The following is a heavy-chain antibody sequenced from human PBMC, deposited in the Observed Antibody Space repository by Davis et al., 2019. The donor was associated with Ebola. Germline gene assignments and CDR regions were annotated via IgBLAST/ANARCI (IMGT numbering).Heavy chain of an antibody. J-gene: IGHJ6*02. CDR2: INHSGST. V-gene: IGHV4-34*01. D-gene: IGHD2-2*01. CDR1: GGSFSGYY. Sequence: MPSETLSLTCAVYGGSFSGYYWSWIRQPPGKGLEWLGEINHSGSTNYNPSLKSRLTISVDTSKNQFSLKLSSVTAADTAVYYCARQRGIVVVPAAISWYYGMDVWGQGTTVTVSS. CDR3: ARQRGIVVVPAAISWYYGMDV.